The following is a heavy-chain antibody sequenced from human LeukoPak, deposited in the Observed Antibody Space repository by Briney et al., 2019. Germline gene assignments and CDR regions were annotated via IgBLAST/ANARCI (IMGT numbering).Heavy chain of an antibody. D-gene: IGHD6-6*01. Sequence: PGGSLRLSCAASGFTFSSYWMSWVRQAPGKGLEWLANIKQDGSEKYYVDSVEGRFTISRDNAKNSLYLQMNSLRAEDTAVYYCARSSIAARGWFDPWGQGTLVTVSS. CDR3: ARSSIAARGWFDP. V-gene: IGHV3-7*05. CDR1: GFTFSSYW. J-gene: IGHJ5*02. CDR2: IKQDGSEK.